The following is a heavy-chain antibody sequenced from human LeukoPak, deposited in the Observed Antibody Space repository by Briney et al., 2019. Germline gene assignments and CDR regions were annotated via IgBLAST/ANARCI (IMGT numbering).Heavy chain of an antibody. CDR3: AREERAMVYFDY. D-gene: IGHD5-18*01. CDR1: GGSISSGSYY. CDR2: IYNSGST. Sequence: SQTLSLTCTVSGGSISSGSYYWSWIRQPAGTGLGWIGRIYNSGSTNYTPSLKSRVTISVDTSKNQFSLKLSSVTAADTAVYYCAREERAMVYFDYWGQGTLVTVSS. V-gene: IGHV4-61*02. J-gene: IGHJ4*02.